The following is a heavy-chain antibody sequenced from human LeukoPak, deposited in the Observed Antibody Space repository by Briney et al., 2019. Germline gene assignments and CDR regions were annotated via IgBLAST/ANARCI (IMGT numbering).Heavy chain of an antibody. CDR2: ISGTSSTI. Sequence: GGSLRLSCAASGFTFTTYAMNWVRRAPGKGLEWISYISGTSSTIYYADSVKGRFTISRDNAKNSLYLQMNSLRAEDTAVYYCARAKRNGFDIWGQGTMVTVSS. V-gene: IGHV3-48*01. CDR3: ARAKRNGFDI. J-gene: IGHJ3*02. CDR1: GFTFTTYA.